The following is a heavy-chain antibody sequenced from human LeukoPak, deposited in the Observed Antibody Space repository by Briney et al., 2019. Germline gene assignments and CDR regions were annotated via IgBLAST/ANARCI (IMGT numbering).Heavy chain of an antibody. V-gene: IGHV1-69*13. CDR3: ARRAPTDYYYYYMDV. Sequence: ASVKVSCKASGGTFSSYAISWVRQAPGQGLEWMGGIIPIFGTANYAQKFQGRVTITADESTSTAYMELSSLRSEDTAVYYCARRAPTDYYYYYMDVWGKGTTVTVSS. J-gene: IGHJ6*03. CDR2: IIPIFGTA. CDR1: GGTFSSYA.